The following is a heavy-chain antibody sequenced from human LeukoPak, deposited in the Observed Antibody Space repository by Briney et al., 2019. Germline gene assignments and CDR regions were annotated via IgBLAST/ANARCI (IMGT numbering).Heavy chain of an antibody. V-gene: IGHV4-61*02. CDR2: IYTSGST. CDR3: ARAYRYDAFDI. J-gene: IGHJ3*02. CDR1: GGSISSGSYY. D-gene: IGHD1-14*01. Sequence: SEILSLTCTVSGGSISSGSYYWSWIRQPAGKGLEWIGRIYTSGSTNYNPSLKSRVTISVDTSKNQFSLKLSSVTAADTAVYYCARAYRYDAFDIWGQGTMVTVSS.